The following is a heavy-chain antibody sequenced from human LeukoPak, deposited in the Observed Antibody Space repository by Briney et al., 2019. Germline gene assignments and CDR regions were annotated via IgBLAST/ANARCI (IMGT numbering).Heavy chain of an antibody. Sequence: AGSLRLSCAASGFTFSSYGMHWVRQAPGKGLEWVAVLWYDGSNKDYTDSVKGRFTISRDNARNTLFLQMNSLRAEDTAVYCCARDIRSYYYMDVWGKGTTVTVSS. CDR2: LWYDGSNK. D-gene: IGHD3-3*02. CDR1: GFTFSSYG. J-gene: IGHJ6*03. V-gene: IGHV3-33*01. CDR3: ARDIRSYYYMDV.